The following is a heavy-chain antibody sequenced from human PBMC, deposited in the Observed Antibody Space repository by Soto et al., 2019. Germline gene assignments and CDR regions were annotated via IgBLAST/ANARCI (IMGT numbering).Heavy chain of an antibody. V-gene: IGHV1-69*02. CDR2: IIPILGIA. J-gene: IGHJ6*02. D-gene: IGHD3-10*01. Sequence: QVQLVQSGAEVKKPGSSVKVSCKASGGTFSSYTISWVRQAPGQGLEWMGRIIPILGIANYAQKFQGRVTITAEKSTSTAYMELSSLRSEDTAVYYCASPRGGSGSYYYYYYGMDVWGQGTTVTVSS. CDR3: ASPRGGSGSYYYYYYGMDV. CDR1: GGTFSSYT.